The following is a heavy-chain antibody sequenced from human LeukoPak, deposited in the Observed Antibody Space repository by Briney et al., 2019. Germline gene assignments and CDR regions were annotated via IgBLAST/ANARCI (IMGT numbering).Heavy chain of an antibody. V-gene: IGHV3-15*01. CDR2: IRSKTYGGTT. CDR1: GFTFSNAK. J-gene: IGHJ5*02. Sequence: GGSLRLTCAASGFTFSNAKLSWIRQAPGKGLEWLGRIRSKTYGGTTDYAAPVKGRFSISRDDSKNTLFLQMNSLKAEDTALYYCTIDLSWGQGTLVTVSS. D-gene: IGHD3-16*01. CDR3: TIDLS.